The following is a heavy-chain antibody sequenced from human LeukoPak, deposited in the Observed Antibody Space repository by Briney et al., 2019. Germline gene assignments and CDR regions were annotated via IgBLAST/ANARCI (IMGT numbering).Heavy chain of an antibody. V-gene: IGHV1-18*01. D-gene: IGHD2-2*01. CDR1: GYTFTSYG. J-gene: IGHJ4*02. Sequence: ASVKVSCKASGYTFTSYGISWVRQAPGQGLEWMGWISAYNGNTNYAQKLQGRVTMTTDTSTSTAYMELSSLRSEDTAVYYCARVGGGGYQLLLGGDYYFDYWGQGTLVTVSS. CDR2: ISAYNGNT. CDR3: ARVGGGGYQLLLGGDYYFDY.